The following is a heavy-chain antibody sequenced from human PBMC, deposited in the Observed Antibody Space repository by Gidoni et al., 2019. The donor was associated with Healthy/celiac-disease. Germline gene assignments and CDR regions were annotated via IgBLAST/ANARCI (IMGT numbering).Heavy chain of an antibody. CDR2: IYSGGST. Sequence: EVQLGGTGGGLIQPGGSLRLSCAASGFTVRSNYMRWVRQAPGKGLEWVSVIYSGGSTYYADSVKGRFTISRDNSKNTLYLQMNSLRAEDTAVYYCARVGSYCGGDCYHPAYWYFDLWGRGTLVTVSS. J-gene: IGHJ2*01. V-gene: IGHV3-53*02. D-gene: IGHD2-21*02. CDR3: ARVGSYCGGDCYHPAYWYFDL. CDR1: GFTVRSNY.